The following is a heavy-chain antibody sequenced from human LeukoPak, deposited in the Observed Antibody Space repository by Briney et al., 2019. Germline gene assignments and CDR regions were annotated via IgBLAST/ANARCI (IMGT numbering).Heavy chain of an antibody. Sequence: ASVKVSCKASGYTFTDYYLHWVRQAPGQGLEWMGWINPNSGGANFALNFQGRVTMTRATSISTAYMELSRLTSDDTAAYYCARGVGSSWFDPWGQGTLVTVSS. D-gene: IGHD6-13*01. J-gene: IGHJ5*02. CDR1: GYTFTDYY. V-gene: IGHV1-2*02. CDR2: INPNSGGA. CDR3: ARGVGSSWFDP.